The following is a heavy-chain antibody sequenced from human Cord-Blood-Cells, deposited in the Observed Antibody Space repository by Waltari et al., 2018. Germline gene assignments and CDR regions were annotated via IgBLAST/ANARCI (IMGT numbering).Heavy chain of an antibody. CDR2: IYHSGST. CDR1: GYSISSGYY. Sequence: QVQLQESGPGLVKPSETLSLTCAVSGYSISSGYYWGWIRQPPGKGLEWIGSIYHSGSTYYNPSLKSRVTISVDTSKNQFSLKLSSVTAADTAVYYCARMTAAAGSVDYWGQGTLVTVSS. V-gene: IGHV4-38-2*01. D-gene: IGHD6-13*01. CDR3: ARMTAAAGSVDY. J-gene: IGHJ4*02.